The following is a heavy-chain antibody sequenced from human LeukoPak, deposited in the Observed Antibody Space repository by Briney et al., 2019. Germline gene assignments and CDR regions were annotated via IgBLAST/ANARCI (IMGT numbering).Heavy chain of an antibody. CDR3: ARGIAVAGNFDY. D-gene: IGHD6-19*01. J-gene: IGHJ4*02. V-gene: IGHV3-48*04. CDR1: GFTFSSYG. CDR2: ISSSGSTI. Sequence: GGSLRLSCAASGFTFSSYGMHWVRQAPGKGLEWVSYISSSGSTIYYADSVKGRFTISRDNAKNSLYLQMNSLRAEDTAVYYCARGIAVAGNFDYWGQGTLVTVSS.